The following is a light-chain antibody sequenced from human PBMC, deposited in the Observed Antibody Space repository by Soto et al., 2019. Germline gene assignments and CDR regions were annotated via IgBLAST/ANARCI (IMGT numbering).Light chain of an antibody. J-gene: IGKJ1*01. CDR3: QQYNNWPPWT. Sequence: EIVMTQSPAILSVSPGERATLSCRASQSVRNNLAWYLQKPGQAPRLIIYGASTRATGIPARFSGSGSGTEFTLTISSLQSEDFAVYHCQQYNNWPPWTFGQGTKVEIK. CDR1: QSVRNN. V-gene: IGKV3-15*01. CDR2: GAS.